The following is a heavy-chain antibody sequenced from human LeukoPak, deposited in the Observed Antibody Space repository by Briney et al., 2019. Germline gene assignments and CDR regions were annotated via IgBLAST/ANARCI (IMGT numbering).Heavy chain of an antibody. V-gene: IGHV3-30*18. Sequence: PGRSLRLSCAASGFTFSSYGVHWVRQAPGKGLEWVAVISYDGSNKYYADSVKGRFTISRDNSKNTLYLQMNSLRAEDTAVYYCAKILQLYDFWSGYYAQHYYYGMDVWGQGTTVTVSS. D-gene: IGHD3-3*01. CDR2: ISYDGSNK. CDR3: AKILQLYDFWSGYYAQHYYYGMDV. J-gene: IGHJ6*02. CDR1: GFTFSSYG.